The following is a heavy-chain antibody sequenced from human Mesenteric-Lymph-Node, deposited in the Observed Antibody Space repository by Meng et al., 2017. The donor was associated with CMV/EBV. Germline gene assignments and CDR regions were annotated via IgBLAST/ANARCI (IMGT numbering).Heavy chain of an antibody. CDR1: GGSISSYY. CDR3: ARDSRSSSDYYGMDV. V-gene: IGHV4-59*12. Sequence: SETLSLTCTVSGGSISSYYWSWIRQPPGKGLEWIGYIYYSGSTNYNPSLKSRVTISVDTSKNQFSLKLSSVTAADTAVYYCARDSRSSSDYYGMDVWGQGTTVTVSS. CDR2: IYYSGST. J-gene: IGHJ6*02. D-gene: IGHD6-6*01.